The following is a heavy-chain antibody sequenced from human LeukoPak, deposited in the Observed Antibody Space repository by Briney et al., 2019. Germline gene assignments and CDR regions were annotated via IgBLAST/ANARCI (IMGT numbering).Heavy chain of an antibody. CDR2: INSDGSST. V-gene: IGHV3-74*01. CDR1: GFTFSSYW. CDR3: AIITYGDYDNYYYGMDV. Sequence: GGSLRLSCAASGFTFSSYWMHWVRQAPGKGLVWVSRINSDGSSTSYADSVKGRFTISRDNAKNTLYLQMNSLRAEDTAVYYCAIITYGDYDNYYYGMDVWGQGTTVTVSS. D-gene: IGHD4-17*01. J-gene: IGHJ6*02.